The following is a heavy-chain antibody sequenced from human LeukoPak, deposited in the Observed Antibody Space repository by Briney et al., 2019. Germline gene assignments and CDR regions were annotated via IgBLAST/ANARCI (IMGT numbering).Heavy chain of an antibody. Sequence: SETLSLTCAVSGGSISSNTYDWGWIRQPPGLGLEWIGSIHYTGSTYYNPSLKSRVTVSVDTSKNQLSLKLTSVTASDTAVYYCARAVCSSTSCYTNWFDPWGQGTLVTVSS. D-gene: IGHD2-2*02. CDR1: GGSISSNTYD. J-gene: IGHJ5*02. CDR2: IHYTGST. CDR3: ARAVCSSTSCYTNWFDP. V-gene: IGHV4-39*02.